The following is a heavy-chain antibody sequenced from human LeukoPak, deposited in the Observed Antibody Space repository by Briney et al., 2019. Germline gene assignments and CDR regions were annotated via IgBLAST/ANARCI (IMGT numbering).Heavy chain of an antibody. CDR3: AKDPNGDYIGAFDM. V-gene: IGHV3-23*01. Sequence: GGSLRLSCAASGITSSSYAMTWVRQAPGKGLEWVAFISGSGDKILYADSVKGRFTISRDNSKNTLYLQMNSLRAEDTAVYHCAKDPNGDYIGAFDMWGQGTMVTV. D-gene: IGHD4-17*01. CDR1: GITSSSYA. J-gene: IGHJ3*02. CDR2: ISGSGDKI.